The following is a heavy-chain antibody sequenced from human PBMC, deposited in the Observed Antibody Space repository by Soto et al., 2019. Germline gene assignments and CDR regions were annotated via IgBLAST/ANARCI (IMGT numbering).Heavy chain of an antibody. D-gene: IGHD5-12*01. V-gene: IGHV4-59*11. CDR1: GGSITTHY. CDR3: ATAPREVDNSCHDLGFGYFDL. Sequence: QVQLQASGPGLVKPSETLSLTCTVSGGSITTHYWSWIRQPPGKGLEWIGYISYSGSTNYNPSPRGRVTISIDTSKNQFSLEGSSVTAADTAVYYCATAPREVDNSCHDLGFGYFDLWGRGTLVSVSS. CDR2: ISYSGST. J-gene: IGHJ2*01.